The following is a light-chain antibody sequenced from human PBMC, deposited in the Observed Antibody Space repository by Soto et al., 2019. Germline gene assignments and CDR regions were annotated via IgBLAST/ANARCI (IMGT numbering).Light chain of an antibody. Sequence: EIVLTQSPGTLSLSPGERATLSCRASQSVSSIYLAWYQQKPGQAPRLLIYGASSRATGIPDRFSGSGSGKDFTLTISRLEPEDFAVYYCQQYGSSPPVTFGEGTKVEIK. CDR2: GAS. CDR1: QSVSSIY. V-gene: IGKV3-20*01. CDR3: QQYGSSPPVT. J-gene: IGKJ1*01.